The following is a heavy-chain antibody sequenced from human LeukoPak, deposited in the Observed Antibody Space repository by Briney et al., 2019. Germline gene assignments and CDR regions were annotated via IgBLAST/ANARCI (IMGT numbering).Heavy chain of an antibody. Sequence: GASVKVSCKASGYIFSNFGITWVRQAPGHGLEWMGWISGHNGGYTNYAPKFQDRATMTTDTSTSTAYMELRSLRFDDTAVYYCARDFAWGAGGAPIDDNWLAPWAREPWSPSPQ. V-gene: IGHV1-18*01. CDR1: GYIFSNFG. J-gene: IGHJ5*02. CDR3: ARDFAWGAGGAPIDDNWLAP. CDR2: ISGHNGGYT. D-gene: IGHD7-27*01.